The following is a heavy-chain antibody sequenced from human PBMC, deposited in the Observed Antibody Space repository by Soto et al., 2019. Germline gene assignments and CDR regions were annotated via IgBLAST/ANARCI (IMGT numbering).Heavy chain of an antibody. Sequence: QVPLVQSGAEVKKPGASVKVSCKASGYTFTGYCMHWVRQAPGQGLEWMGWINPNSGGTNYAQKFQGWVTMTRDTSISTAYMELSRLRSDDTAVYYCARVGPPGTTNLVDAFDIWGQGTMVTVSS. CDR2: INPNSGGT. V-gene: IGHV1-2*04. CDR1: GYTFTGYC. CDR3: ARVGPPGTTNLVDAFDI. J-gene: IGHJ3*02. D-gene: IGHD1-1*01.